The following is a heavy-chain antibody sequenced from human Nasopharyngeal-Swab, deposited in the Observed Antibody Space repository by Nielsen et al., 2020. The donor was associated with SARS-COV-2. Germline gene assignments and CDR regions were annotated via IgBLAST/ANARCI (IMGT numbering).Heavy chain of an antibody. D-gene: IGHD4-17*01. V-gene: IGHV3-33*01. Sequence: GESLKISCAASGFTFSSYGMHWVRQAPGKGLEWVAVIWFDGRNKYYADSVKGRFTISRDNSKNTLHLQMNSLRGEDTAVYYCARDRTETLSLDYWGQGTLVTVSS. CDR3: ARDRTETLSLDY. CDR1: GFTFSSYG. J-gene: IGHJ4*02. CDR2: IWFDGRNK.